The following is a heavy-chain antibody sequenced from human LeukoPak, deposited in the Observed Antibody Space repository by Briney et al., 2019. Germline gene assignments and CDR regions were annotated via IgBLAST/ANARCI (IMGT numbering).Heavy chain of an antibody. CDR1: GASITSYY. CDR2: IYYSGST. J-gene: IGHJ6*02. Sequence: SETLSLTCTVSGASITSYYWSWIRQPPGKALEWIGYIYYSGSTNYNPSLKSRVTISVDTSKNQFSLKLSSVTAADTAVYYCAHAGYYYGMDVWGQGTTVTVSS. CDR3: AHAGYYYGMDV. V-gene: IGHV4-59*08.